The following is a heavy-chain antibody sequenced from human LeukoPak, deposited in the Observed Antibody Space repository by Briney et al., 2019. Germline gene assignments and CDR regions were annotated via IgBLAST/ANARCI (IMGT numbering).Heavy chain of an antibody. V-gene: IGHV3-33*01. D-gene: IGHD3-22*01. CDR1: GFSFSSYG. Sequence: GGSMRLSCAVSGFSFSSYGMHWVRQAPGKGLEWVAVIWYDGSNENYADSVKGRFTISRDNSKNTLYLQMNSLRAEDTAVYFCARGSNSGYSIDYWGQGTLATVSS. CDR2: IWYDGSNE. CDR3: ARGSNSGYSIDY. J-gene: IGHJ4*02.